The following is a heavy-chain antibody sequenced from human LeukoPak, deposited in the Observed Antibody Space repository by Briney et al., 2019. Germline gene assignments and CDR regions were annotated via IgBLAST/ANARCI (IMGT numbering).Heavy chain of an antibody. Sequence: SETLSLTCTVSGGSISSSSYYWGWIRQPPGKGLEWIGSIYYRGSTYYNPSLKNRVTISVDTSKSQFSLKLGSVTAADTAVYYCARDRSVVVPAAIEWFDPWGQGTLVTVSS. CDR1: GGSISSSSYY. V-gene: IGHV4-39*07. J-gene: IGHJ5*02. D-gene: IGHD2-2*02. CDR3: ARDRSVVVPAAIEWFDP. CDR2: IYYRGST.